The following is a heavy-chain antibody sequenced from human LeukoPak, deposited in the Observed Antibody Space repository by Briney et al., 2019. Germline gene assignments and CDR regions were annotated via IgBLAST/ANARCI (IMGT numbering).Heavy chain of an antibody. CDR2: IFYSGNA. J-gene: IGHJ6*02. V-gene: IGHV4-59*08. Sequence: SETLSLTCTVSGGSLSSYYWSWIRQPPGKGLEWIGYIFYSGNANYNPSLKSRVTISVDTSKSQFSLRLSSVTAADTAAYYCARRGRYGAGPLYYYYGMDVRGQGTTVTVSS. CDR1: GGSLSSYY. D-gene: IGHD3-10*01. CDR3: ARRGRYGAGPLYYYYGMDV.